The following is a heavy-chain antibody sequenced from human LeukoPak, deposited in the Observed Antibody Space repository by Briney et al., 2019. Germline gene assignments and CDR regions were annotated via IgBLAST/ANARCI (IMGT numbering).Heavy chain of an antibody. CDR1: GVSINNYY. Sequence: SDTLSLTCTVSGVSINNYYWTWIRQPPGKGLEWIGCIHYTGTTDYNPSLKSRVTISVDTSRNHFSLKLSSVTAADTAVYYCARGHFGMDVWGQGTTVTVSS. CDR2: IHYTGTT. J-gene: IGHJ6*02. V-gene: IGHV4-59*07. CDR3: ARGHFGMDV.